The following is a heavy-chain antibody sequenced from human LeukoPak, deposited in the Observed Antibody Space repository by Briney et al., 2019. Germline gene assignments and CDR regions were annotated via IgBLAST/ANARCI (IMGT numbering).Heavy chain of an antibody. D-gene: IGHD6-6*01. Sequence: PSETLSLTCAVYGGSFSGYYWSWIRQPPGKGLEWIGEINRSGSANYNPSLKSRVTISVDTSKNQFSLKLRSVTAADTAVYYCARPPYSSSSHYYYYYMDVWGKGTTVTVSS. V-gene: IGHV4-34*01. CDR1: GGSFSGYY. CDR2: INRSGSA. J-gene: IGHJ6*03. CDR3: ARPPYSSSSHYYYYYMDV.